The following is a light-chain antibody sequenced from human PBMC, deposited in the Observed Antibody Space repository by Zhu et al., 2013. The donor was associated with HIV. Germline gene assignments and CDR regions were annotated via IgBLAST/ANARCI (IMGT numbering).Light chain of an antibody. CDR3: ATWDDSLSGHVV. Sequence: QSVLTQPPSASGTPGQRVTISCSGSSFNIGSKNVNWYQQIRGTAPKPLIHSNDQRHSGVPDRFSGSKSGTSASLAISGLQPEDEAVYYCATWDDSLSGHVVFGGGTKLTVL. V-gene: IGLV1-44*01. CDR1: SFNIGSKN. CDR2: SND. J-gene: IGLJ2*01.